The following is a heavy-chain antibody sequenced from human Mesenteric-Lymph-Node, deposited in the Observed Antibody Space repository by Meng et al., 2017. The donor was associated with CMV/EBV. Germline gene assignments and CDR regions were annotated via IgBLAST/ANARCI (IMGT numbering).Heavy chain of an antibody. D-gene: IGHD3-22*01. J-gene: IGHJ5*02. V-gene: IGHV1-24*01. CDR1: GYTLTQSS. CDR3: ASSEGYDSSGYSVQGFDP. CDR2: FDPDDGET. Sequence: ASVKVSCKVSGYTLTQSSMHWVRQAPGKGLEWVGGFDPDDGETLNAQRFQGRVTMTEDTSTGTAYMQLTSLRSEDTAVYYCASSEGYDSSGYSVQGFDPWGQGTLVTV.